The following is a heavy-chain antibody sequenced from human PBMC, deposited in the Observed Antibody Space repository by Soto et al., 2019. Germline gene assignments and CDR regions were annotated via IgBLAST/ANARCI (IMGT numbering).Heavy chain of an antibody. J-gene: IGHJ6*02. V-gene: IGHV3-21*01. CDR1: GFRFSSYG. Sequence: GGSLRLSCTASGFRFSSYGMNWVRQAPGKGLEWVSSISSGSSFIYYADSVKCRFTISRDNAKNSLYLQMNSLRADDTAIYYCTRVLLGGYYGMDVWGQGTTVTVSS. CDR3: TRVLLGGYYGMDV. D-gene: IGHD2-15*01. CDR2: ISSGSSFI.